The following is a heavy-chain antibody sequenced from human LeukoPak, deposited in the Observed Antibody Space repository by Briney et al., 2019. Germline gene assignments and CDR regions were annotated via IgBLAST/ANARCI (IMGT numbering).Heavy chain of an antibody. CDR3: ATDLDSSGYHHSYWYFDL. Sequence: ASVKVSCKASGYTFTGYYMHWVRQAPGKGLEWMGGFDPEDGETIYAQKFQGRVTMTEDTSTDTTYTELSSLRSEDTAVYYCATDLDSSGYHHSYWYFDLWGRGTLVTVSS. V-gene: IGHV1-24*01. D-gene: IGHD3-22*01. CDR2: FDPEDGET. CDR1: GYTFTGYY. J-gene: IGHJ2*01.